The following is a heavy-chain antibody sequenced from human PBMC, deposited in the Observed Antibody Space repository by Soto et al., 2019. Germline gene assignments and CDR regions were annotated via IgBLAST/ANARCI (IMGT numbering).Heavy chain of an antibody. CDR3: AKDGYSGSSSYFDY. J-gene: IGHJ4*02. CDR1: GFTFSSYG. D-gene: IGHD6-13*01. Sequence: GGSPRLSCAASGFTFSSYGMHWVRQAPGKGLEWVSVIRGGGGSKYYADSVKGRFTISRDNSKNTLYLQMNSLRAEDTAVYYCAKDGYSGSSSYFDYWGQGTLVTVSS. CDR2: IRGGGGSK. V-gene: IGHV3-23*01.